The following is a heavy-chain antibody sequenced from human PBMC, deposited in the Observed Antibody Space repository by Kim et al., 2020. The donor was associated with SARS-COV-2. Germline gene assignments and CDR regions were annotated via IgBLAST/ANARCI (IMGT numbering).Heavy chain of an antibody. CDR1: GYSFTSYW. D-gene: IGHD2-15*01. Sequence: GESLKISCKGSGYSFTSYWIGWVRQMPGKGLEWIGIIYPGDSDTRYSPSFQGQVTISADKSISTAYLQWSSLKASDTAMYYCARHDEACSGGSCYPYYYGMDVWGQGTTVTVSS. V-gene: IGHV5-51*01. CDR2: IYPGDSDT. J-gene: IGHJ6*02. CDR3: ARHDEACSGGSCYPYYYGMDV.